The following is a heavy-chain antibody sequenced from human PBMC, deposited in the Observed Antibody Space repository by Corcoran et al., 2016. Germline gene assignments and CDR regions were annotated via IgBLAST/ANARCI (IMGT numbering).Heavy chain of an antibody. Sequence: QVQLVLSGAEVKKPGASVKVSCKASGYTFTSYAMHWVRQAPGQRLEWMGWINAGNGNTKYSQKFQGRVTITRDTSASTAYMELSSLRSEDTAVYYCARDHYYDSSGYRYYFDYWGQGTLVTVSS. CDR2: INAGNGNT. V-gene: IGHV1-3*01. J-gene: IGHJ4*02. D-gene: IGHD3-22*01. CDR1: GYTFTSYA. CDR3: ARDHYYDSSGYRYYFDY.